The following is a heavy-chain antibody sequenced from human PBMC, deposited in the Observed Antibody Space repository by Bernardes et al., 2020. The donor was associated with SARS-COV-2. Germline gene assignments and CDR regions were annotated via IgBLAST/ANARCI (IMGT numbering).Heavy chain of an antibody. J-gene: IGHJ5*02. CDR3: ATDVGGEYST. Sequence: GSLRLSCAGSGYTFHRFWMHWVRQVPGKGLVWVSRIDTHGNTINYADSVKGRFSISRDNSRNTLYLQMNSLRDDDTAVYYCATDVGGEYSTWGQGTLVTVSS. V-gene: IGHV3-74*01. CDR1: GYTFHRFW. CDR2: IDTHGNTI. D-gene: IGHD3-16*01.